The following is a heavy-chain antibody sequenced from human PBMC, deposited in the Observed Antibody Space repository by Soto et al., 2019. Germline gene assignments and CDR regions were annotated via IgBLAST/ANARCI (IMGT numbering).Heavy chain of an antibody. Sequence: SETLSLTCAVSGGSISSHHWWTWVRQPPGRGLEWIAEIFHGGSINYNSSLKSRLTISVDKSKNLFSLTLTSVTAADTAVYYCVRCAYGSFTFGVDVWGQGTKVTVSS. J-gene: IGHJ6*02. CDR1: GGSISSHHW. CDR3: VRCAYGSFTFGVDV. D-gene: IGHD3-10*01. V-gene: IGHV4-4*02. CDR2: IFHGGSI.